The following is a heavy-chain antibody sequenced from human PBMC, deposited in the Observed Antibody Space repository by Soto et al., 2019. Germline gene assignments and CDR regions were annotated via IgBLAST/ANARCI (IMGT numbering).Heavy chain of an antibody. CDR2: IYYSGST. CDR1: GGSISSGDYY. D-gene: IGHD2-2*01. V-gene: IGHV4-30-4*01. CDR3: ARSPYCSSTSCSKGGSWFDP. J-gene: IGHJ5*02. Sequence: QVQLQESGPGLVKPSQTLSLTCTVSGGSISSGDYYWSWIRQPPGKGLEWIGYIYYSGSTYYNPSLKSRVTISVDTSKNQFSLKLSSVTAADTAVYYCARSPYCSSTSCSKGGSWFDPWGQGTLVTVSS.